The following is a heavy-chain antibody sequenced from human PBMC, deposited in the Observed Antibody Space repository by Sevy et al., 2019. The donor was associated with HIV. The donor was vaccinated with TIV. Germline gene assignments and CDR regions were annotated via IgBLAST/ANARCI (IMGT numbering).Heavy chain of an antibody. CDR3: ARHDSSGYPKSDWFDP. D-gene: IGHD6-19*01. Sequence: SETLSLTCTVSGGSISSSSYYWGWIRQPPGKGLEWIGSIYYSGSTYYNPSLKSRVTISVDTSKNQFSLKLSSVTAADTAVYYCARHDSSGYPKSDWFDPWGQRTLVTVSS. V-gene: IGHV4-39*01. CDR1: GGSISSSSYY. J-gene: IGHJ5*02. CDR2: IYYSGST.